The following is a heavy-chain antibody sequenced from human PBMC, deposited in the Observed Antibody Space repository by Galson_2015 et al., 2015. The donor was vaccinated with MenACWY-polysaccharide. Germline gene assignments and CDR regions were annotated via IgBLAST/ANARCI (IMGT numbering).Heavy chain of an antibody. Sequence: SLRLSCAASGFTFSIYVMTWVRQAPGKGLEWVSAISSGSATAYYTDSVKGRFTISSDNSKDTLHLQMDSLRAEDTAVYYCVKGGWADNWGQGTLVTVSS. CDR1: GFTFSIYV. D-gene: IGHD1-26*01. CDR2: ISSGSATA. V-gene: IGHV3-23*01. J-gene: IGHJ4*02. CDR3: VKGGWADN.